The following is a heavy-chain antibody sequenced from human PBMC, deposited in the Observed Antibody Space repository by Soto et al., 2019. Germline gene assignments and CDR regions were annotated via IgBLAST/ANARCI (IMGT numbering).Heavy chain of an antibody. D-gene: IGHD2-21*01. CDR3: AKSRGDSSNTYFFDY. Sequence: EVQLLESGGGSVQPGGSLMLSCAASGFTFDSYSLSWVRQAPGKGLEWVSGISGTGQTTHYGDSVKGRFIISRDNFRNTLYLQMNSLRAEDTAVYFCAKSRGDSSNTYFFDYWGRGALVTVSS. CDR1: GFTFDSYS. V-gene: IGHV3-23*01. J-gene: IGHJ4*02. CDR2: ISGTGQTT.